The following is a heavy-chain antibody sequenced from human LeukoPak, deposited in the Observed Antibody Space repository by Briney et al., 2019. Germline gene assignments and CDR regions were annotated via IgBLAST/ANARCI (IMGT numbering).Heavy chain of an antibody. V-gene: IGHV3-30-3*01. D-gene: IGHD2-2*01. CDR1: GFTFGDYA. CDR3: ARDQVIVVVPAAIGY. CDR2: ISYDGSNK. J-gene: IGHJ4*02. Sequence: GGSLRLSCTASGFTFGDYAMSWVRQAPGKGLEWVAVISYDGSNKYYADSVKGRLTISRDNSKNTLYLQMNSLRAEDTAVYYCARDQVIVVVPAAIGYWGQGTLVTVCS.